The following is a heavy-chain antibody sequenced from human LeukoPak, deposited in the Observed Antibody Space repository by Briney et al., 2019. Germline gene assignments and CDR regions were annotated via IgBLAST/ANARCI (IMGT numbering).Heavy chain of an antibody. CDR3: AKGRHDILTGYDYYYYYMDV. J-gene: IGHJ6*03. Sequence: GGSLRLSCAASGFTFSSYGMSWVRQAPGKGLEWVSAISGSGSSTYYADSVKGRFTISRDNSKNTLYLQMNSLRAEDTAVYYCAKGRHDILTGYDYYYYYMDVWGKGTTVTISS. CDR2: ISGSGSST. V-gene: IGHV3-23*01. CDR1: GFTFSSYG. D-gene: IGHD3-9*01.